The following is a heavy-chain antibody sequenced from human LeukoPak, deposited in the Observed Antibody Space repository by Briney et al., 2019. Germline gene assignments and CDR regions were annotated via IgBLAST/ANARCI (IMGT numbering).Heavy chain of an antibody. V-gene: IGHV1-2*02. CDR2: INPNSGGT. Sequence: ASVKVSCKASGYTFTGYYMHWVRQAPGQGLAWMGWINPNSGGTNYAQKLQGRVTMTRDTSISTAYMELSRLRSDDTAVYYCARDPIAVAGTKDDYWGQGTLVTVSS. J-gene: IGHJ4*02. D-gene: IGHD6-19*01. CDR1: GYTFTGYY. CDR3: ARDPIAVAGTKDDY.